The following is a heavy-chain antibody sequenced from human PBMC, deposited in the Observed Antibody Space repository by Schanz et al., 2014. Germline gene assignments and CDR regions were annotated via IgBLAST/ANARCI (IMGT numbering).Heavy chain of an antibody. D-gene: IGHD5-12*01. V-gene: IGHV1-18*01. CDR3: ARGIGGYGANNYFDY. Sequence: QVQLVQSGAEVKKPGASVKVSCKASGYTFTSYGISWVRQAPGQGLEWMGWINTGSGDTKYSQNFQGRVTITRDTSASTAYMELSSLRSEDTAVYSCARGIGGYGANNYFDYWGQGTLVTVSS. CDR2: INTGSGDT. CDR1: GYTFTSYG. J-gene: IGHJ4*02.